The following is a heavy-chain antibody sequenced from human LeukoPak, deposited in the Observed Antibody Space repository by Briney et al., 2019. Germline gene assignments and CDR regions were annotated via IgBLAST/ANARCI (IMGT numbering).Heavy chain of an antibody. CDR2: ISGSTI. J-gene: IGHJ6*04. CDR3: AELGITMIGGV. V-gene: IGHV3-69-1*02. CDR1: GFTFDDYA. Sequence: GGSLRLSCAASGFTFDDYAMHWVRQAPGKGLEWVSSISGSTIYYADSVKGRFTISRDNAKNSLYLQMNSLRAEDTAVYYCAELGITMIGGVWGKGTTVTISS. D-gene: IGHD3-10*02.